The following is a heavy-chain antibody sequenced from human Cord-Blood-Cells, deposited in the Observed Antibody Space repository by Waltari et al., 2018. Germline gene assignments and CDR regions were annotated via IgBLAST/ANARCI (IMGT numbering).Heavy chain of an antibody. Sequence: QVQLQESGPGLVKPSETLSLTCTVSGGSISSYYWSWIRQPAGKALEWIGRIYTSGSTHYTPPLKSRVPMSVDTSKNQFSLKLSSVTAADTAVYYCARDGSRYYYYGMDVWGQGTTVTVSS. CDR1: GGSISSYY. J-gene: IGHJ6*02. CDR3: ARDGSRYYYYGMDV. CDR2: IYTSGST. V-gene: IGHV4-4*07.